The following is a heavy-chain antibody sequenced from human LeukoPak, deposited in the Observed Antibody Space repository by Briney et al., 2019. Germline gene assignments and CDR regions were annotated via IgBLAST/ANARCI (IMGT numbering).Heavy chain of an antibody. V-gene: IGHV4-38-2*02. CDR3: ARGNVWKTIPMVRGVSRARWFDP. CDR2: ISHSGST. Sequence: SETLSLTCTVSGYSISNGYYWGWIRQPPGKGLEWIGSISHSGSTYYNPSLKSRLTITIDTSKNQFSLRLSSVTAADTAVYYCARGNVWKTIPMVRGVSRARWFDPWGQGTLVTVSS. CDR1: GYSISNGYY. J-gene: IGHJ5*02. D-gene: IGHD3-10*01.